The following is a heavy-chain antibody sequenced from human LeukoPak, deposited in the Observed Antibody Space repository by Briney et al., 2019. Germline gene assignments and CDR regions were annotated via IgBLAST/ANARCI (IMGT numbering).Heavy chain of an antibody. CDR1: GFTFSSYA. CDR3: ARGRQVATAGDY. CDR2: ISSNGGST. Sequence: GGSLRLSCAASGFTFSSYAMHWVRQPPGKGLEYVSTISSNGGSTYYANSVKGRFTISRDNSKNTLYLQMGSLRAEDMAVYYCARGRQVATAGDYWGQGTLVTVSS. V-gene: IGHV3-64*01. D-gene: IGHD6-13*01. J-gene: IGHJ4*02.